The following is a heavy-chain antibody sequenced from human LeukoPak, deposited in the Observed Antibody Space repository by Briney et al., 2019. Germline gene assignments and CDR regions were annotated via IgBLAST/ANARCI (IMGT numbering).Heavy chain of an antibody. V-gene: IGHV3-23*01. CDR2: ISRGGGST. Sequence: GGSLRLSCAASGFTFSNSAMCWVRQAPGKGLEWVSGISRGGGSTYYADSVKGRFTISRDNSKNTLFLQMDSLRAEDTAVYYCGKDRQLDCWGQGTLVTVSS. J-gene: IGHJ4*02. CDR3: GKDRQLDC. CDR1: GFTFSNSA. D-gene: IGHD1-1*01.